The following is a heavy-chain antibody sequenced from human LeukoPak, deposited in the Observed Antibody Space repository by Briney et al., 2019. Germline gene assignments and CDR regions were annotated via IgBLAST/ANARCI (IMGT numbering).Heavy chain of an antibody. J-gene: IGHJ5*02. D-gene: IGHD2-2*01. CDR3: ARATDIVVVPAATRPLNWFDP. CDR2: INHSGST. V-gene: IGHV4-34*01. CDR1: GGFFSGYY. Sequence: PSETLSLTCAVYGGFFSGYYWSWIRQPPGKGLEWIGEINHSGSTNYNPSLKSRVTISVDTSKNQFSLKLSSVTAADTAVYYCARATDIVVVPAATRPLNWFDPWGQGTLVTVSS.